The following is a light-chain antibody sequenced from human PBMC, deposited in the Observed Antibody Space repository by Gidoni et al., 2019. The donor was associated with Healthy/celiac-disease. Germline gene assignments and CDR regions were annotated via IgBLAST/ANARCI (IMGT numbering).Light chain of an antibody. CDR3: QQYNKWPPWT. CDR1: QSVSSN. V-gene: IGKV3-15*01. Sequence: EIVMTQSPATLSVSPGERATLSCRASQSVSSNLAWYQQKPGQAPRLLIYGSSTRATGIPARFSGSGSGTEFTLTISSLQSEDCAVYYCQQYNKWPPWTFGQETKVEIK. CDR2: GSS. J-gene: IGKJ1*01.